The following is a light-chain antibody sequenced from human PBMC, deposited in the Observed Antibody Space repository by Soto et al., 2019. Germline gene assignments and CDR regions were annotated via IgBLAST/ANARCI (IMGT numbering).Light chain of an antibody. V-gene: IGKV3-15*01. CDR3: QHYNDWPPWT. CDR1: QSVSNN. Sequence: EVVMTQSPATLSVSPGERATLSCRASQSVSNNVAWYQQKPGQAPRVVIYAATMRATGIPARFSGRGSGTEFTLTISSLQSEDFALYYCQHYNDWPPWTFGQGTKVDIK. CDR2: AAT. J-gene: IGKJ1*01.